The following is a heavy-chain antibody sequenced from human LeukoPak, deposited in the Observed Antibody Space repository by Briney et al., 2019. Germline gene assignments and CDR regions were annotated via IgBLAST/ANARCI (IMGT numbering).Heavy chain of an antibody. V-gene: IGHV4-59*01. CDR2: IYYSGST. D-gene: IGHD2-2*01. Sequence: PSETLSLTCTVSGGSISSYYWSWIRQPPGKGLEWIGYIYYSGSTNYNPSLKSRVTISVDTSKNQFSLKLSSVTAADTVVYYCARDPKGTVPAAPTPGWFDPWGQGTLVTVSS. J-gene: IGHJ5*02. CDR1: GGSISSYY. CDR3: ARDPKGTVPAAPTPGWFDP.